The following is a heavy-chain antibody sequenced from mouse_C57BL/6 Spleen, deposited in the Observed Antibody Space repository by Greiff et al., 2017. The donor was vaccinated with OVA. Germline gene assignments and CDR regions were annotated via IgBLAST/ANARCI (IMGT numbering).Heavy chain of an antibody. J-gene: IGHJ2*01. CDR3: TRQDPFDRYYFDD. Sequence: VQLQQSGTVLARPGASVKMSCKTSGYTFTSYWMHWVKQRPGQGLEWIGAIYPGNSDTSYNQKFKGKAKLTAVTSASTAYMELSSLTNEDSAVYYCTRQDPFDRYYFDDWGQGTTLTVSS. V-gene: IGHV1-5*01. CDR2: IYPGNSDT. CDR1: GYTFTSYW.